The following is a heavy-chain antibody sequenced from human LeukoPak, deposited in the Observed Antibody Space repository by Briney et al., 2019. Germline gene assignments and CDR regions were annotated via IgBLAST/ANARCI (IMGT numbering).Heavy chain of an antibody. J-gene: IGHJ4*02. CDR1: GFTFSSYA. CDR2: VSGSGGGT. CDR3: AIYGSKSAGRYAYVAH. D-gene: IGHD3-16*01. V-gene: IGHV3-23*01. Sequence: GGSLRLSCAASGFTFSSYAMSWVRQAPGKGLEWVSAVSGSGGGTYLADSVKGRFTISRDNSKNTLYLQMNSLRAEDTAVYYCAIYGSKSAGRYAYVAHWGQGTLVTVSS.